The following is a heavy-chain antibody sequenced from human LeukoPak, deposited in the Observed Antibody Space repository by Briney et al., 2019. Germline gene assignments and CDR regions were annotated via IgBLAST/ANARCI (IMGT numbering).Heavy chain of an antibody. Sequence: ASVKVSCTASGYTFSGYYMHWVRQAPGQGLEWMGWINPNSGGTNYAQKFQGRVTITRDTSNSTAYMELSRLRSDDTAVYYCARGNTRSDYWGQGTLVTVSS. J-gene: IGHJ4*02. V-gene: IGHV1-2*02. CDR1: GYTFSGYY. D-gene: IGHD2/OR15-2a*01. CDR3: ARGNTRSDY. CDR2: INPNSGGT.